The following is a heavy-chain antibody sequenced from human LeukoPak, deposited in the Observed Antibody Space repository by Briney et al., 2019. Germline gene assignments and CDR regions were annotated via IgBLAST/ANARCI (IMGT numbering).Heavy chain of an antibody. D-gene: IGHD2-15*01. V-gene: IGHV3-30*04. J-gene: IGHJ4*02. CDR1: GDTFSSLA. CDR2: ISHHGSDQ. Sequence: GGSLRLSCAASGDTFSSLAMHWVRQAPGKGLEWVAVISHHGSDQYYADSVKGRFTISRDNSKNTLYLQMNSLGAEDTAVYYCAAQPCSVGRCYLDYWGQGTLVTVSS. CDR3: AAQPCSVGRCYLDY.